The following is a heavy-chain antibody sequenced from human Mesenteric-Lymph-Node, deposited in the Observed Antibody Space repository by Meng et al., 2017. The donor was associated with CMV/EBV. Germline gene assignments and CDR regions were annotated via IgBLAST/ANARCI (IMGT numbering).Heavy chain of an antibody. D-gene: IGHD1-26*01. Sequence: GESLKISCAASGFTFSSYTMHWVRPAPGKGLEWVAVISYDGGTKYYADSVKGRFTISRDNSKNTLYLQMNSLRTEDTAVYYCAREGAVGSTTAFDIWGQGTMVTVSS. V-gene: IGHV3-30*14. CDR1: GFTFSSYT. CDR2: ISYDGGTK. CDR3: AREGAVGSTTAFDI. J-gene: IGHJ3*02.